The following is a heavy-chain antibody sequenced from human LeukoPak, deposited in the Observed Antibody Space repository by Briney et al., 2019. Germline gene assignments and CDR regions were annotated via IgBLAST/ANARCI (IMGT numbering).Heavy chain of an antibody. Sequence: PSETLSLTCTVSGGSISSYYWSWIRQPPGKGLEWIGYIYRSGSTNYNPSLKSRVTMSVDTSKNQFSLKLNSVTAADTAVYYCAREYGDFDYWGQGTLVTVSS. V-gene: IGHV4-59*12. J-gene: IGHJ4*02. CDR1: GGSISSYY. CDR3: AREYGDFDY. D-gene: IGHD4-17*01. CDR2: IYRSGST.